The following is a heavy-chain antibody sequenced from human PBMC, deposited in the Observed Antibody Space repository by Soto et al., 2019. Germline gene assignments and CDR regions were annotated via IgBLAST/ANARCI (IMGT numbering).Heavy chain of an antibody. V-gene: IGHV1-69*13. D-gene: IGHD1-1*01. CDR2: IIPIFGTA. J-gene: IGHJ3*02. Sequence: GASVKVSCKASGGTFSSYAISWVRQAPGQGLEWMGGIIPIFGTANYAQKFQGRVTITADESTSTAYMELSSLRSEDTAVYYCARASVQLERRDDAFDIWGQGTMVTVSS. CDR3: ARASVQLERRDDAFDI. CDR1: GGTFSSYA.